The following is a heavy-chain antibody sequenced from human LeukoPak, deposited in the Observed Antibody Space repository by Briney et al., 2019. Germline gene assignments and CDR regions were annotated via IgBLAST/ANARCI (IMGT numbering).Heavy chain of an antibody. D-gene: IGHD3-3*01. V-gene: IGHV3-33*06. Sequence: PGRSLRLSCAASGFTFSSYGMHWVRQALGKGLEWVAVIWYDGSNKYYADSVKGRFTISRDNSKNTLYLQMNSLRAEDTAVYYCAKDGFYDFWSGTTHAFDIWGQGTMVTVSS. CDR2: IWYDGSNK. J-gene: IGHJ3*02. CDR3: AKDGFYDFWSGTTHAFDI. CDR1: GFTFSSYG.